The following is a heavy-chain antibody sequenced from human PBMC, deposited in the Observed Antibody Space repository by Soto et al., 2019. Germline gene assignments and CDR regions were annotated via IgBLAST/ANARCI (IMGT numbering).Heavy chain of an antibody. D-gene: IGHD2-2*01. J-gene: IGHJ6*02. Sequence: QVQLQESGPGLVKPSQTLSLTCTVSGGSISSGDYYWSWIRQPPGKGLEWIGYIYYSGSTYYNPSLKSRVTISVDTSKNQFSLKLSSVTAADTAVYYCARASPPSSIVVVPAAMQHYYYYGMDVWGQGTTVTVSS. CDR1: GGSISSGDYY. CDR3: ARASPPSSIVVVPAAMQHYYYYGMDV. V-gene: IGHV4-30-4*01. CDR2: IYYSGST.